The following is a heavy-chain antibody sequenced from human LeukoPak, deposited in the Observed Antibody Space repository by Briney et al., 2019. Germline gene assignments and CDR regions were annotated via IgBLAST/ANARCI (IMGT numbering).Heavy chain of an antibody. D-gene: IGHD3-10*01. V-gene: IGHV1-18*01. CDR2: ISAYNGNTNT. CDR3: VRGDVRPYYGSGSYWFDP. CDR1: GYTFTDFG. J-gene: IGHJ5*02. Sequence: ASVKVSCKTSGYTFTDFGISWVRQAPGQGLEWMGWISAYNGNTNTNYGQKFQGRVTMTTDTSTSTAYMELRSLRSDDTAVFYCVRGDVRPYYGSGSYWFDPWGQGTLVTVSS.